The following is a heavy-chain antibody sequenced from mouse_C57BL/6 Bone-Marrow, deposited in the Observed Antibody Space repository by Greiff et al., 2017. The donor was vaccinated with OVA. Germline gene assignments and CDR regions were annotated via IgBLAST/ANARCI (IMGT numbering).Heavy chain of an antibody. Sequence: EVKLVESGGGLVKPGGSLKLSCAASGFTFSDYGMPWVRQAPEKGLEWVEYISSGSSTIYYADTVKGRFTISRDNAKTTLFLQMTRLRSEDTAMYYCARTITTVVPYFDYWGQGTTLTVSS. V-gene: IGHV5-17*01. CDR1: GFTFSDYG. CDR2: ISSGSSTI. J-gene: IGHJ2*01. CDR3: ARTITTVVPYFDY. D-gene: IGHD1-1*01.